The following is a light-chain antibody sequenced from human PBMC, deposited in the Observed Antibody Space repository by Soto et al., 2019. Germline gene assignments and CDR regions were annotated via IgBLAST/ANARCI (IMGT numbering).Light chain of an antibody. Sequence: DIQMTQSPSSLSASVGDKVTITCRASLGISNFLAWYQQKPGKVPKLLISAASTLQSGVPSRFSGSGSGTDFTLTITSLQPDDVATYYCQKYSSVITFGQGTRLEI. V-gene: IGKV1-27*01. CDR2: AAS. CDR1: LGISNF. J-gene: IGKJ5*01. CDR3: QKYSSVIT.